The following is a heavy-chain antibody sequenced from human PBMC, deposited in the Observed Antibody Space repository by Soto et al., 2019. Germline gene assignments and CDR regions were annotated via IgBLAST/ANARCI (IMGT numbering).Heavy chain of an antibody. V-gene: IGHV1-69*08. CDR3: ARDRGYSSSSYYYYMDV. CDR1: GGTFSSYT. J-gene: IGHJ6*03. D-gene: IGHD6-13*01. CDR2: IIPILGIA. Sequence: QVQLVQSGAEVKKPGSSVKVSCKASGGTFSSYTISWVRQAPGQGLEWMGRIIPILGIANYAQKFQGRVTITADKSTSTAYVELSSLRSEDTAVYYCARDRGYSSSSYYYYMDVWGKGTTVTVSS.